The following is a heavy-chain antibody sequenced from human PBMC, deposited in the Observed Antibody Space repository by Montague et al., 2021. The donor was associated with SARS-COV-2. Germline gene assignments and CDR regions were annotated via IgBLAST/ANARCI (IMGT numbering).Heavy chain of an antibody. J-gene: IGHJ6*02. V-gene: IGHV3-23*03. CDR2: IYSGGSST. D-gene: IGHD3-3*01. CDR1: GFNFSSYA. CDR3: AKDLEEFITIFGVVTKSPLGMDV. Sequence: SRRISCDDSGFNFSSYAMSWVRQAPGKGLEWVSVIYSGGSSTYCADSVKGRFTISRDNSKNTLYLQMNSLRAEDTAVYYCAKDLEEFITIFGVVTKSPLGMDVWGQGTTVTVSS.